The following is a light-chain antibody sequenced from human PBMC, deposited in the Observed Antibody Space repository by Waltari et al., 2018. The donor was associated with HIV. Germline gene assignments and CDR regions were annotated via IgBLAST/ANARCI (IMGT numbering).Light chain of an antibody. CDR3: SSYTSSNTLV. J-gene: IGLJ1*01. CDR1: NSTVGAYNH. V-gene: IGLV2-14*01. CDR2: NVT. Sequence: QSALTQPASVSGSPGQSIAISSPGTNSTVGAYNHVSWYQHHPGKAPKLMIYNVTNRPSGVSDRFSGSKSGNTASLTITDLQTEDEADYFCSSYTSSNTLVFGTGAKVTVL.